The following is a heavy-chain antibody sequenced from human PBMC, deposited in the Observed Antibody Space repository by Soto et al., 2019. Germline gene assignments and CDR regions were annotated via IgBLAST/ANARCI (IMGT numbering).Heavy chain of an antibody. CDR2: IDQNGIT. CDR1: GDPISSSKW. CDR3: ARLNRDYYYYGMDV. J-gene: IGHJ6*02. V-gene: IGHV4-4*02. Sequence: SETLSLTCAVSGDPISSSKWWTWVRQTPGKGLEWIGKIDQNGITNYNPSLESRVTILKDNSKNQLSLKLTSVTAVDSAVYYCARLNRDYYYYGMDVWGQGATVTVS.